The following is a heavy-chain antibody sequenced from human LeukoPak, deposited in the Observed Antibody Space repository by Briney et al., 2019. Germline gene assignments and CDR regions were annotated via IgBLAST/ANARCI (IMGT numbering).Heavy chain of an antibody. J-gene: IGHJ4*02. D-gene: IGHD6-13*01. CDR2: VYYSGST. CDR1: GGSISSSSFY. CDR3: ARVGAAAGPPPLGPLVFDY. V-gene: IGHV4-39*07. Sequence: SETLSLTCTVSGGSISSSSFYWGWIRQPPGEGLEWIGNVYYSGSTYYNPSLKSRVTMSVHSSKNQFSQKLSSVTAADTAVYYCARVGAAAGPPPLGPLVFDYWAREPWSPSPQ.